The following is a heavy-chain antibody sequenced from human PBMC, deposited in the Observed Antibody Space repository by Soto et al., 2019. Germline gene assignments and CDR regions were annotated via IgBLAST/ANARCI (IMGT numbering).Heavy chain of an antibody. J-gene: IGHJ4*02. Sequence: ASVKVSCKASGYTFTSYYMHWVRQAPGQGLEWMGIINPSGGSTSYAQKFQGRVTMTRDTSTGTVYMELSSLRSEDTAVYYCARDNYDYGDYDYWGQGTLVTVSS. D-gene: IGHD4-17*01. CDR3: ARDNYDYGDYDY. CDR1: GYTFTSYY. CDR2: INPSGGST. V-gene: IGHV1-46*01.